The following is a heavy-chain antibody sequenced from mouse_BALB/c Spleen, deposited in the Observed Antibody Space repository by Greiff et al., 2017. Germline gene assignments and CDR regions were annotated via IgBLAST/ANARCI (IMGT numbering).Heavy chain of an antibody. D-gene: IGHD2-10*01. V-gene: IGHV1-9*01. Sequence: QVQLQQSGAELMKPGASVKISCKATGYTFSSYWIEWVKQRPGHGLEWIGEILPGSGSTNYNEKFKGKATFTADTSSNTAYMQLSSLTSEDSAVYYCARTYYGNYSWFAYWGQGTLVTVSA. CDR3: ARTYYGNYSWFAY. CDR2: ILPGSGST. J-gene: IGHJ3*01. CDR1: GYTFSSYW.